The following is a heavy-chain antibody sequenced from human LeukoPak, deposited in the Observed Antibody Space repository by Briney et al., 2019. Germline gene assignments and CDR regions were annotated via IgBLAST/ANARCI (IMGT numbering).Heavy chain of an antibody. CDR2: INQGGSDK. CDR3: ARWTGSSSSFFDH. Sequence: GGSLRLSCAASGFTFSGHWMSWVRQAPGKGLEWVANINQGGSDKFYVDSVKGRFTISRDNANNLLYLQMNSLRGEDTAVYYCARWTGSSSSFFDHWGQGTLVTVSS. CDR1: GFTFSGHW. V-gene: IGHV3-7*01. D-gene: IGHD6-6*01. J-gene: IGHJ4*02.